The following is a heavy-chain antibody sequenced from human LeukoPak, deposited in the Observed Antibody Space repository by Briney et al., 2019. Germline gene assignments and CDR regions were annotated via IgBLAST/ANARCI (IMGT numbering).Heavy chain of an antibody. CDR2: ISYDGSNK. CDR3: ARGLGVTDYFDY. J-gene: IGHJ4*02. V-gene: IGHV3-30-3*01. Sequence: GRSLRLSCAASGFTFSSYAMHWVRQAPGKGLEWVAVISYDGSNKYYADSVKGRFTISRDNSKNTLYLQMNSLRAEDTAVYYCARGLGVTDYFDYWGQGTLVTASS. CDR1: GFTFSSYA. D-gene: IGHD2-21*02.